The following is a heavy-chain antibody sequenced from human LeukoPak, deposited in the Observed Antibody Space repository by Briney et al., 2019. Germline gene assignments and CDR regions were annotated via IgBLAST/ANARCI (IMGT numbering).Heavy chain of an antibody. V-gene: IGHV4-61*02. CDR3: AREAYYDFWSGYWDPGSFDY. D-gene: IGHD3-3*01. CDR2: IYTSGST. Sequence: SQTLSLTCTVSGGSISSGSYYWSWIRQPAGKGLEWIGRIYTSGSTNYNPSLESRVTISVDTSKNQFSLKLSSVTAADTAVYYCAREAYYDFWSGYWDPGSFDYWGQGTLVTVSS. J-gene: IGHJ4*02. CDR1: GGSISSGSYY.